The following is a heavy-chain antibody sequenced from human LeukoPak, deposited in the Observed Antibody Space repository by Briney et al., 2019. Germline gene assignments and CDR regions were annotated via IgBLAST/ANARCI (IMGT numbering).Heavy chain of an antibody. D-gene: IGHD7-27*01. J-gene: IGHJ4*02. CDR3: ARGANWGSPDY. V-gene: IGHV4-59*01. CDR2: IYYSGTT. Sequence: KPSETLSLTCTVSGGSISSDYWSWIRQSPGKGLEWIGYIYYSGTTTYNPSLKSRVTISLDTSNNQFSLKLSSVTAADTAVYYCARGANWGSPDYWGQGTLVTVSS. CDR1: GGSISSDY.